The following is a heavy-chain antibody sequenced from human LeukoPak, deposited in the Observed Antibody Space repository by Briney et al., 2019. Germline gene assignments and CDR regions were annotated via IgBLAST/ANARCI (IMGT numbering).Heavy chain of an antibody. Sequence: GASVKVSCKASGYTFTSYDINWVRQATGQGLEWMGWMNPNSGNTGYAQKFQGRVTMTRNTSISTAYMELSSLRSEDTAVYYCARTLGDSSGYYDYYYYMDVWGKGTTLTVSS. J-gene: IGHJ6*03. V-gene: IGHV1-8*01. CDR2: MNPNSGNT. CDR1: GYTFTSYD. CDR3: ARTLGDSSGYYDYYYYMDV. D-gene: IGHD3-22*01.